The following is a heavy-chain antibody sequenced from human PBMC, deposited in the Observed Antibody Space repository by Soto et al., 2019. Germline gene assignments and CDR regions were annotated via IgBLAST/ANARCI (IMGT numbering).Heavy chain of an antibody. D-gene: IGHD1-26*01. CDR1: SESLSGYY. CDR3: VGARGRLVGFDY. Sequence: QVQLQQWGAGLLKPSETLSLTCAVNSESLSGYYWSWIRQSPGKGLEWIGEIDGSGNTNYSPSLRSRVAMSVDTSKNHFSLNVNSASAADTAAYYCVGARGRLVGFDYWGQGTLVTVSS. CDR2: IDGSGNT. J-gene: IGHJ4*02. V-gene: IGHV4-34*01.